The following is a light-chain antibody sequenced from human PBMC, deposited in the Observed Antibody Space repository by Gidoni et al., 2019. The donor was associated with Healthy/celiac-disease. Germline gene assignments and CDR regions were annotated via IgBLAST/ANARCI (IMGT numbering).Light chain of an antibody. Sequence: IVMTQSPLSLPVTPGEPASISCRFSQSLLHSNGYNYLDWYLQKPGQSPQLLIYLGSNRASGVPDRFSGSGSGTDFTLKISRVEAEDVGVYYCMQALQTRLTFGGXTKVEIK. J-gene: IGKJ4*01. CDR2: LGS. CDR3: MQALQTRLT. V-gene: IGKV2-28*01. CDR1: QSLLHSNGYNY.